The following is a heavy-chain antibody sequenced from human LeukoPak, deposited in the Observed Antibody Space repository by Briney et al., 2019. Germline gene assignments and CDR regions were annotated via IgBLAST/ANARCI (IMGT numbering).Heavy chain of an antibody. CDR3: ARDRLWAFDI. J-gene: IGHJ3*02. CDR1: GFDFSSYS. V-gene: IGHV3-48*02. CDR2: IGGSGYII. Sequence: GGSLRLSCAASGFDFSSYSMNWVRQAPGKGLEWISYIGGSGYIIYYDDSVKGRFTISRDNAKNSVFLQMNSLRDEDTAVYYCARDRLWAFDIWGRGTMVSVSS.